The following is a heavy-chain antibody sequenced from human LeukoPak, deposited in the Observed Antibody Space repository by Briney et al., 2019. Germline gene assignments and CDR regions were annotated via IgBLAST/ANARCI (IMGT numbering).Heavy chain of an antibody. V-gene: IGHV3-23*01. Sequence: GGSLRLSCAASGFTFSRYAMSWVRQAPGKGLEWVSALGVSVSGYGGSTYYADSVKGRFTISRDNSKNTLYLQMNSLRAEDTAVYYCAREARRDYVWGSYRHAFDIWGQGTMVTVSS. CDR2: LGVSVSGYGGST. J-gene: IGHJ3*02. CDR1: GFTFSRYA. CDR3: AREARRDYVWGSYRHAFDI. D-gene: IGHD3-16*02.